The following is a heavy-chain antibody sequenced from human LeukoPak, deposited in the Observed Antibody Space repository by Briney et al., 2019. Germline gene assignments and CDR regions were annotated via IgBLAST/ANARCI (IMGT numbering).Heavy chain of an antibody. D-gene: IGHD5-18*01. CDR3: AREDVDTPMADY. V-gene: IGHV1-2*02. Sequence: ASVKVSCKASGYTFTGYYMHWVRQAPGQGVEWMGWINPNSGGTNYAQKFQGRVTMTRDTSISTAYMELSRLRSDDTAVYYCAREDVDTPMADYWGQGTLVTVSS. J-gene: IGHJ4*02. CDR2: INPNSGGT. CDR1: GYTFTGYY.